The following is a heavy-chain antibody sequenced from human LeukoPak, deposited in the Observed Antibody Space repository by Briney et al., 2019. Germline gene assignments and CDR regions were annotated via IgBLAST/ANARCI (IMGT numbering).Heavy chain of an antibody. CDR1: GYTFTSYD. V-gene: IGHV1-8*01. D-gene: IGHD6-6*01. Sequence: GASVKVSCKASGYTFTSYDINWVRQATGQGLEWMGWMNPNSGNTGYAQKFQGRVTMARNTSISTAYMELSSLRSEDMAVYYCARDPYSSSSAGYWGQGTLITVSS. CDR2: MNPNSGNT. J-gene: IGHJ4*02. CDR3: ARDPYSSSSAGY.